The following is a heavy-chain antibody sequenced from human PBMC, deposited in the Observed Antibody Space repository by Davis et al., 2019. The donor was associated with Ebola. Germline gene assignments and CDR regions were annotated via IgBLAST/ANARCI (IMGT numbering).Heavy chain of an antibody. J-gene: IGHJ4*02. CDR2: INWNSISR. D-gene: IGHD5-12*01. CDR1: GFNFGDSA. CDR3: ARDKSGYDWGDFFDY. V-gene: IGHV3-20*04. Sequence: GESLKISCAASGFNFGDSAMSWVRQGPGKGLEWVSGINWNSISRGYADSVKGRFTISRDNAKNSLFLQMDSLRAEDTALYYCARDKSGYDWGDFFDYWGQGILVTVSS.